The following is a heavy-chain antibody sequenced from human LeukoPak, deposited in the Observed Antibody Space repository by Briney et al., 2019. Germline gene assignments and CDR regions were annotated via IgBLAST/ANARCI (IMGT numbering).Heavy chain of an antibody. J-gene: IGHJ6*03. CDR3: ASDKTAQLDNYYYYMDV. CDR2: ISGGSIYI. CDR1: GFTFSSST. Sequence: PGGSLRLSCAAPGFTFSSSTMNWVRQAPGKGLERVSSISGGSIYIYYADSVKGRFTISRDNGKNSLYLQMNRLRAEDTAVYYCASDKTAQLDNYYYYMDVWGKGTTVTISS. V-gene: IGHV3-21*06. D-gene: IGHD6-13*01.